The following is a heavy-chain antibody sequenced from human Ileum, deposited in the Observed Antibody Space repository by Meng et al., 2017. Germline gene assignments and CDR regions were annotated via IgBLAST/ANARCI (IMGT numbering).Heavy chain of an antibody. J-gene: IGHJ4*02. Sequence: VRLQESGPGLVKPSGTLSLTCAGSGDSISSSGWWSWVRQPPGKGLEWIGQIYQSGSTNYNPSLKSRVTISIDRSENQLSLKLSSVTAADTAVYYCARHIVGPTPGMEYWGQGTLVTVSS. V-gene: IGHV4-4*02. D-gene: IGHD1-26*01. CDR1: GDSISSSGW. CDR3: ARHIVGPTPGMEY. CDR2: IYQSGST.